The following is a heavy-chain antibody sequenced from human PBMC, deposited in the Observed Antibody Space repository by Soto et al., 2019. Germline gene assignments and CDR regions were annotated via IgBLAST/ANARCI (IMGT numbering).Heavy chain of an antibody. CDR1: GFTFNTYS. J-gene: IGHJ4*02. CDR2: ISSSSSYI. CDR3: ARDPSSSSWYGRSFDY. D-gene: IGHD6-13*01. Sequence: GESLKISCATSGFTFNTYSMNWVRQAPGKGLEWVSSISSSSSYIYYADSLKGRFTISRDNAKNSLFLQMNSLRVEDTAVYYCARDPSSSSWYGRSFDYWGRGTLVTVSS. V-gene: IGHV3-21*01.